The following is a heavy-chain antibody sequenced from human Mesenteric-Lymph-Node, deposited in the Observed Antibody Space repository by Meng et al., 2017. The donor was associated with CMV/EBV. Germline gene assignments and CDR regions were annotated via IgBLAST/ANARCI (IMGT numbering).Heavy chain of an antibody. J-gene: IGHJ3*02. D-gene: IGHD2-2*01. CDR2: INHRGST. CDR3: ARRDQLYIPDAFDI. V-gene: IGHV4-34*01. CDR1: DGSFGTFY. Sequence: GSLRLSCAVYDGSFGTFYYSWIRQPPGKGLEWIGEINHRGSTNYNPSLKSRVTISVDTSKKQFSLNLSSVTAADTAVYYCARRDQLYIPDAFDIWGQGTMVTVSS.